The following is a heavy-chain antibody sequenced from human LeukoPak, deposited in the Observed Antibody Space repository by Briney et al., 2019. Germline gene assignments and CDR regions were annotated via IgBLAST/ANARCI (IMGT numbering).Heavy chain of an antibody. CDR3: ARAAGQDFWSGYPLFGYYYYYMDV. V-gene: IGHV1-8*01. Sequence: ASVKVSCKASGYTFTSYDINWVRQATGQGLEWMGWMNPNSGNTGYAQKFQGRVTMTRNTSISTAYMELSSLRSEDTAVYYCARAAGQDFWSGYPLFGYYYYYMDVWGKGTTVTVSS. J-gene: IGHJ6*03. CDR2: MNPNSGNT. CDR1: GYTFTSYD. D-gene: IGHD3-3*01.